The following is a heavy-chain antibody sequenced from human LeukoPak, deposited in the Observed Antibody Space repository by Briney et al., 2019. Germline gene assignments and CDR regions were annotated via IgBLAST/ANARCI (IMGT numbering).Heavy chain of an antibody. V-gene: IGHV1-18*01. CDR1: GYTFTNYG. D-gene: IGHD1-26*01. Sequence: GASVKVSCKASGYTFTNYGISWVRQAPGQGLEWMGYIIAYNGNTNYAQNFQGRVTMTTDTSTSTAYMELRSLRSDDTAVYYCARAPIVGATTVGNWFDPWGQGTLVTVSS. CDR2: IIAYNGNT. CDR3: ARAPIVGATTVGNWFDP. J-gene: IGHJ5*02.